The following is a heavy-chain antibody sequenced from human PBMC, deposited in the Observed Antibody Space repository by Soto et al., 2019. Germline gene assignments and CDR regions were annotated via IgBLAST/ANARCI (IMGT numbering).Heavy chain of an antibody. CDR2: ISSSSSYI. CDR1: GFTFSSYS. CDR3: VRDRGGDPIPCYC. D-gene: IGHD2-21*02. Sequence: GWSLRLSCAASGFTFSSYSMNWVRQAPGKGLEWVSSISSSSSYIYYADSVKGRFTISRDNAKNSLYLQMNSLRAEDTAVYYCVRDRGGDPIPCYCRGQGPLFNDSS. V-gene: IGHV3-21*01. J-gene: IGHJ1*01.